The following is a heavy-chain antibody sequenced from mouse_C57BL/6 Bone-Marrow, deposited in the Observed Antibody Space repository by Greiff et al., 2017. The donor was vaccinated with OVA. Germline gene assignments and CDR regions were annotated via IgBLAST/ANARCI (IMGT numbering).Heavy chain of an antibody. D-gene: IGHD2-1*01. CDR2: IDPSDSET. J-gene: IGHJ1*03. V-gene: IGHV1-52*01. CDR3: ARNRNYGNYGCYFDV. Sequence: VQLQQPGAELVRPGSSVKLSCKASGYTFTSYWLHWVKQRPIQGLEWIGNIDPSDSETHYNQKFKDKATLTVDKSSITAYMQLSSLTSEDSAVYYCARNRNYGNYGCYFDVWGTGTTVTVSS. CDR1: GYTFTSYW.